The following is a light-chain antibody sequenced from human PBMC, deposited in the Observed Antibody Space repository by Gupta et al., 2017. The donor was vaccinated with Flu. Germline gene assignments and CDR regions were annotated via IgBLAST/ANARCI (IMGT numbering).Light chain of an antibody. CDR3: QHYNSWPPWA. CDR2: GAS. J-gene: IGKJ1*01. V-gene: IGKV3-15*01. CDR1: QNIRNN. Sequence: EIVMTQSPDSLSVSPGESATLSCRASQNIRNNLAWYQQRPGQPPRLLIYGASTRATGVPARFSGSGFGTNFTLTVSGRQSEDLAVYFCQHYNSWPPWAFGQGTRVDIK.